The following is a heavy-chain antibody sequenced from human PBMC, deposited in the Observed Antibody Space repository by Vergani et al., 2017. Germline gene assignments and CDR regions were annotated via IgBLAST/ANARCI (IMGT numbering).Heavy chain of an antibody. CDR2: ISSSSSTI. V-gene: IGHV3-48*02. D-gene: IGHD3-10*01. Sequence: EVQLVESGGGLVQPGGSLRLSCAASGFTFSSYSMNWVRQAPGKGLEWVSYISSSSSTIYYADSVKGRFTISRDNAKNSLYLQRNSLRDEDTAVYYCAREAIYYYGSGSYPLGAFDIWGQGTMVTVSS. CDR1: GFTFSSYS. J-gene: IGHJ3*02. CDR3: AREAIYYYGSGSYPLGAFDI.